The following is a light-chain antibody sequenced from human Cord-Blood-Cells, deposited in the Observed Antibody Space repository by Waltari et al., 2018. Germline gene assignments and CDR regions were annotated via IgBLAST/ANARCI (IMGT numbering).Light chain of an antibody. J-gene: IGLJ1*01. CDR2: DVS. CDR1: SSDDGGSNY. CDR3: SSYTSSSTYV. Sequence: QSALTHPASVTGSPGQSFTIPCTGTSSDDGGSNYVSWYQQPPGKAPKLMLYDVSNRPSGVSNRFSGSKSGNTASLTISGLQAEDEADYYCSSYTSSSTYVFGTGTKVTVL. V-gene: IGLV2-14*01.